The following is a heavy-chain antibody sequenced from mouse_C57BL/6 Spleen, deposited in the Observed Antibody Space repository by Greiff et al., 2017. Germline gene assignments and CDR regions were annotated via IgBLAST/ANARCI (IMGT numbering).Heavy chain of an antibody. CDR2: IDPSDSET. Sequence: QVQLQQPGAELVRPGSSVKLSCKASGYTFTSYWMHWVKQRPIQGLEWIGNIDPSDSETHYNQKFKDKATLTVDKSSSTAYMQLSSLTSEYSAVYYCARRDDDYMDFDYWGQGTTLTVSA. CDR3: ARRDDDYMDFDY. J-gene: IGHJ2*01. D-gene: IGHD2-3*01. CDR1: GYTFTSYW. V-gene: IGHV1-52*01.